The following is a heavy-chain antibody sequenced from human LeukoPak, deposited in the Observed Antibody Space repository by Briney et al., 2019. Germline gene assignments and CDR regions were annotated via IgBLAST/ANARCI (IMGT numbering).Heavy chain of an antibody. CDR1: GASINSHY. D-gene: IGHD2-15*01. J-gene: IGHJ4*02. V-gene: IGHV4-4*07. CDR2: IYISGST. CDR3: ARALNPLPGTYYSDY. Sequence: SETLSLTCSVSGASINSHYWTWIRQPAGKGLEWIGRIYISGSTNYSPSLMSRVTMSVDTSKNQFSLNLISVTAADTAVYYCARALNPLPGTYYSDYWGQGTLVTVSS.